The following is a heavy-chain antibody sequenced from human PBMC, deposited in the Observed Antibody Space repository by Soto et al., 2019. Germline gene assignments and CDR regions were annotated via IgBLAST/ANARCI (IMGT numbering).Heavy chain of an antibody. J-gene: IGHJ5*02. CDR1: GGSISSYY. CDR2: IYYSGST. V-gene: IGHV4-59*01. D-gene: IGHD3-3*01. CDR3: ARTPRSGYPYNWFDP. Sequence: SETLSLTCTVSGGSISSYYWSWIRQPPGKGLEWIGYIYYSGSTNYNPSLKSRVTISVDTSKNQFSLKLSSVTAADTAVYYCARTPRSGYPYNWFDPWGQGTLVTVSS.